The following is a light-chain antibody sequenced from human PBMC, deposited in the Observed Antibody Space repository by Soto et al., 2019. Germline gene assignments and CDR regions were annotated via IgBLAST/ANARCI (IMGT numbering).Light chain of an antibody. CDR3: GTWDSSLSAGV. Sequence: QSVLTQPPSVSAAPGQKVTISCSGSSSNIGNNYLSWYQQLPGTAPKLLIYENNKRPSGIPDRFSGSKSGTSATLGITGLQTGDEPDYYCGTWDSSLSAGVFGEGTKVTVL. J-gene: IGLJ3*02. V-gene: IGLV1-51*02. CDR1: SSNIGNNY. CDR2: ENN.